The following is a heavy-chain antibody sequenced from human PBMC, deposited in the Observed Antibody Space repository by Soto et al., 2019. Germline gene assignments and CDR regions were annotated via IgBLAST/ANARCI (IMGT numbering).Heavy chain of an antibody. D-gene: IGHD2-15*01. Sequence: GGSLRLSCAASGFTFSSYWMHWVRQAPGKGLVWVSRINSDGSSTSYADSVKGRFTISRDNAKNTLYLQMNSLRAEDTAVYYCARVPEPHCSGGSCYSAHNWFDPWGQGTLVTVSS. J-gene: IGHJ5*02. CDR3: ARVPEPHCSGGSCYSAHNWFDP. CDR2: INSDGSST. V-gene: IGHV3-74*01. CDR1: GFTFSSYW.